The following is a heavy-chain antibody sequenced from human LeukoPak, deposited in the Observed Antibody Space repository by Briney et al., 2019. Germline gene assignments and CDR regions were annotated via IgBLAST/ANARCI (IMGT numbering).Heavy chain of an antibody. Sequence: GGSLRLSCAASGFTFSSYGMHWVRQAPGKGLEWVAFIRYDGSNKYYADSVKGRFTISRDNSKNTLYLQMNSLRAEDTAVYYCAKDRKRGYSSSWYTGYYFDYWGQGTLITVSS. CDR2: IRYDGSNK. CDR3: AKDRKRGYSSSWYTGYYFDY. CDR1: GFTFSSYG. V-gene: IGHV3-30*02. J-gene: IGHJ4*02. D-gene: IGHD6-13*01.